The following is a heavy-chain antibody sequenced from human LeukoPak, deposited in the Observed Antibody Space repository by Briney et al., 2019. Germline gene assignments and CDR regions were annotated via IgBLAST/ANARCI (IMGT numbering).Heavy chain of an antibody. J-gene: IGHJ3*02. V-gene: IGHV1-2*02. D-gene: IGHD6-13*01. CDR2: INPNSGGT. Sequence: ASVKVSCKASGYTFTSYGISWVRQAPGQGLEWMGWINPNSGGTNYAQKFQGRVTMTRDTSISTAYMELSRLRSDDTAVCYCARVTAAAGYAFDIWGQGTMVTVSS. CDR1: GYTFTSYG. CDR3: ARVTAAAGYAFDI.